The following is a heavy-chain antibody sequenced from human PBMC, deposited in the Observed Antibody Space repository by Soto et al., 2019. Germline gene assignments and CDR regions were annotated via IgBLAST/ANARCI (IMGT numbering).Heavy chain of an antibody. Sequence: PGGSLRLSCAASGFYFSSYTTNWVRQAPGKGLEWVSSINNNSGRKYYADSVKGRFTISRDNSKNTLFLQMNSLKAEDTAVYFCAKDGVYEYFDYWGQGTQVTVSS. D-gene: IGHD3-22*01. CDR1: GFYFSSYT. CDR2: INNNSGRK. J-gene: IGHJ4*02. V-gene: IGHV3-23*01. CDR3: AKDGVYEYFDY.